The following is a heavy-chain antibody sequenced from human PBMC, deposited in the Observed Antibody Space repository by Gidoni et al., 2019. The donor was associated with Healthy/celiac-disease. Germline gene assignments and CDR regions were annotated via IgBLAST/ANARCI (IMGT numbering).Heavy chain of an antibody. V-gene: IGHV5-51*01. CDR1: GYSFTSYW. Sequence: EVQLVQSGAEVKKPGESLKISCKGSGYSFTSYWIGWVRQMPGKGLVWMGIIYPGDSDTRYSPSFQGQVTISADKSISTAYLQWSSLKASDTAMYYCARTPMYYDYVWGSLGEVGDYWGQGTLVTVSS. J-gene: IGHJ4*02. CDR3: ARTPMYYDYVWGSLGEVGDY. CDR2: IYPGDSDT. D-gene: IGHD3-16*01.